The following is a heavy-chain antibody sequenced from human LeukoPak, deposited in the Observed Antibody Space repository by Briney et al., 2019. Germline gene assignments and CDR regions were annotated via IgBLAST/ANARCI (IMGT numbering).Heavy chain of an antibody. Sequence: GGSLRLSCAASGFTFSSYSMNWVRQAPGKGLEWVSSISSSSSYIYYADSVKGRFTISRDNAKNSLYLQMNSLRAEDTAVYHCARDLRRLELWFWGQGTLVTVSS. CDR1: GFTFSSYS. V-gene: IGHV3-21*01. D-gene: IGHD1-7*01. CDR2: ISSSSSYI. J-gene: IGHJ4*02. CDR3: ARDLRRLELWF.